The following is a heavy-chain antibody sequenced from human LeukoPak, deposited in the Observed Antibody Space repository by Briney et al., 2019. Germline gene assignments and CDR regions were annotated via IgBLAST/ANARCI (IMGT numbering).Heavy chain of an antibody. J-gene: IGHJ4*02. CDR2: IIPNLGTT. D-gene: IGHD3-22*01. CDR1: GGTSNSHA. CDR3: APTNDGGGYQWRDFFDF. V-gene: IGHV1-69*04. Sequence: GASVKVSCKASGGTSNSHAISWVRQAPGQGLEWMGRIIPNLGTTNRAQNFQDRVTLTADKSTNTAYMELPSLTSDETAVYYCAPTNDGGGYQWRDFFDFWGEGTLVTVSS.